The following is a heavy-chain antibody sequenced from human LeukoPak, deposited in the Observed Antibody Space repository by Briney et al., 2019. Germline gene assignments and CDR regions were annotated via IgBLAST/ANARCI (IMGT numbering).Heavy chain of an antibody. J-gene: IGHJ6*03. CDR3: VRGTAPTPGRYYYYYMDV. D-gene: IGHD4-11*01. CDR1: GGTFSSYA. V-gene: IGHV1-69*05. CDR2: IIPIFGTA. Sequence: ASVKVSCKASGGTFSSYAISWVRQAPGQGLEWMGGIIPIFGTANYAQKFQGRVTITTDESTSTAYMELSSLRSEDTAVYYCVRGTAPTPGRYYYYYMDVWGKGTTVTVSS.